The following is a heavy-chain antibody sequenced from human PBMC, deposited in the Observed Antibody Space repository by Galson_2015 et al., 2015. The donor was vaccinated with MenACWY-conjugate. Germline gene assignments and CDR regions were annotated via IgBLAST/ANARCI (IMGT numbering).Heavy chain of an antibody. CDR3: ARDQQGYNSSLFRAFDY. D-gene: IGHD5-18*01. Sequence: SLRLSCAASGFTFRRFGMHWVRQAPGKGLEWMAVISYDGSNESYADSVKGRFTISRDNSKNTLYLQMNSLRAADTAVYYCARDQQGYNSSLFRAFDYWGQGALVTVSS. CDR2: ISYDGSNE. J-gene: IGHJ4*02. CDR1: GFTFRRFG. V-gene: IGHV3-30*03.